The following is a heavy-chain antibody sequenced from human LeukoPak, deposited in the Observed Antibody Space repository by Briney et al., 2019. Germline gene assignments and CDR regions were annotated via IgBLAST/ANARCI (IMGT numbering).Heavy chain of an antibody. J-gene: IGHJ4*02. CDR1: GFTFSSYA. Sequence: AGSLRLSCAASGFTFSSYAVHWVRQAPGKGLEWVAFISHDGSNKYYADSVKGRFTISRDNSKNTVYLQMNSLRADDTAVFFCVRGLQYSYGILDYWGQGTLVTVSS. V-gene: IGHV3-30*04. CDR2: ISHDGSNK. D-gene: IGHD5-18*01. CDR3: VRGLQYSYGILDY.